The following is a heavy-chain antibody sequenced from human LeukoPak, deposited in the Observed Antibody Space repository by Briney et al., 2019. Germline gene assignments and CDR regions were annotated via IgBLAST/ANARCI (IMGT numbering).Heavy chain of an antibody. CDR2: INHSGST. CDR1: GGSFSGYY. CDR3: ARNYYDSSGYLPWFDY. D-gene: IGHD3-22*01. V-gene: IGHV4-34*01. J-gene: IGHJ4*02. Sequence: SETLSLTCAVYGGSFSGYYWSWIRQPPGKGLEWIGEINHSGSTNYNPSLKSRVTISVDTSKNQFSLKPSSVTAADTAVYYCARNYYDSSGYLPWFDYWGQGTLVTVSS.